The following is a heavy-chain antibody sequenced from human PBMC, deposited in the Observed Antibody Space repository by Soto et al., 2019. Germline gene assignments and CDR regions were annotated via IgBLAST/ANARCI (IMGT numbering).Heavy chain of an antibody. Sequence: KPSETLSLTCAVYGGSFSGHYWSWIRQPPGKGLEWIGEINHSGSTNYNPSLKSRVTISVDTSKNQFSLKLSSVTAADTAVYYCASLYGGYYYYYGMDVWGQGTTVTVSS. D-gene: IGHD4-17*01. CDR3: ASLYGGYYYYYGMDV. CDR1: GGSFSGHY. CDR2: INHSGST. V-gene: IGHV4-34*01. J-gene: IGHJ6*02.